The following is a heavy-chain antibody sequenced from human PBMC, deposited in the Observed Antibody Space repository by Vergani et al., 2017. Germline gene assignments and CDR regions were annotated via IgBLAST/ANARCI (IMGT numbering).Heavy chain of an antibody. J-gene: IGHJ5*02. CDR1: GFTSAGYA. D-gene: IGHD6-6*01. Sequence: EVQLEESGGGLVLPGRSLRLSCVASGFTSAGYAMHWVRQAPGKGLEWVSGISWNSNSIGYADSVKGRVTISRDNAKHSLYLQMNSLRAEDTALYYCAKDLGTSSGGGWFDPWGQGTLFTVSS. CDR3: AKDLGTSSGGGWFDP. V-gene: IGHV3-9*02. CDR2: ISWNSNSI.